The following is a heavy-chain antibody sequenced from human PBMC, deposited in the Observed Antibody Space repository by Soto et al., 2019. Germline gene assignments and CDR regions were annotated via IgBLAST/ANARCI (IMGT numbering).Heavy chain of an antibody. CDR3: ARGVISFGVTYGMDG. CDR1: GGSISSYQ. V-gene: IGHV4-59*01. Sequence: SETLSLTCAVSGGSISSYQWTWIRQPPGKELEWIGYIYYSGSTNYNPSLKSRVTISVDTSKKQFSLKLSSVTAADTAVYYCARGVISFGVTYGMDGWGQGTTVT. J-gene: IGHJ6*02. D-gene: IGHD3-3*01. CDR2: IYYSGST.